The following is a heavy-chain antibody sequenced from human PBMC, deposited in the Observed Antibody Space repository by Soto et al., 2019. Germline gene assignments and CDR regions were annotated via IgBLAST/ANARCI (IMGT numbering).Heavy chain of an antibody. Sequence: QVQLVQSGAEVKTPGSSLKVSCTVSGSRFSNYVISWVRQAPGHGLEWLGRIIPIFNTTQYAQKFQGRVTITADKSTNTASLELSSPTSDDTAVYYCAREGRGKKAGYNGLVSLGYWGQGTLVTVSS. CDR1: GSRFSNYV. V-gene: IGHV1-69*06. J-gene: IGHJ4*02. D-gene: IGHD2-2*02. CDR3: AREGRGKKAGYNGLVSLGY. CDR2: IIPIFNTT.